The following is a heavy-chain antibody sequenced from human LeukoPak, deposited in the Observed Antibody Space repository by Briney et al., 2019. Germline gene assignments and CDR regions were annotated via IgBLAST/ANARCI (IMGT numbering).Heavy chain of an antibody. J-gene: IGHJ6*02. Sequence: GASVKVSCKASGGTFSSYAISWVRQAPGQGLEWMGRIIPILGIANYAQKFQGRVTITADKSTSTAYMELSSLRSEDTAVYYCASPRGDYGGKIGVGMDVWGQGTTVTVSS. V-gene: IGHV1-69*04. CDR1: GGTFSSYA. CDR2: IIPILGIA. D-gene: IGHD4-23*01. CDR3: ASPRGDYGGKIGVGMDV.